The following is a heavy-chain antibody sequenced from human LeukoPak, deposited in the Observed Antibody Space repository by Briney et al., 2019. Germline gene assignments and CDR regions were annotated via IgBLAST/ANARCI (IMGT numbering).Heavy chain of an antibody. V-gene: IGHV1-2*02. CDR1: GYTFTDYH. J-gene: IGHJ5*02. Sequence: GASVKVSCKASGYTFTDYHMHWVRQAPGQGLEWMGWINSDSGGTNYAQNFQGRVTMTRDTSISTAYMELYSLRSDDTAVYYCARELGGGTTREDWFDPWGQGTLVTV. CDR2: INSDSGGT. CDR3: ARELGGGTTREDWFDP. D-gene: IGHD1-1*01.